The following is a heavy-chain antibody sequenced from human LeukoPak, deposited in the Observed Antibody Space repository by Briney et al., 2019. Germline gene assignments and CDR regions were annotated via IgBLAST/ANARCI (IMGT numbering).Heavy chain of an antibody. D-gene: IGHD3-16*01. CDR2: ISGSSSYI. CDR3: ARAPFYGPRLDY. CDR1: GFTLSSYS. J-gene: IGHJ4*02. V-gene: IGHV3-21*04. Sequence: GGSLRLSCAASGFTLSSYSMNWVRQAPGKGLEWVSSISGSSSYIYYAGSVKGRFTISRDNAKNSLYLQMNSLRAEDTAVYYCARAPFYGPRLDYWGQGTLVTVSS.